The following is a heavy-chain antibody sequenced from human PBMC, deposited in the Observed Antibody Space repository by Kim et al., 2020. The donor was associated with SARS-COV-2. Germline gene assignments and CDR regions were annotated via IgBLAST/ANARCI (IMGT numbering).Heavy chain of an antibody. CDR3: AGWGEVQLERRWYYYGMDV. J-gene: IGHJ6*02. CDR2: IIPILGIA. Sequence: SVKVSCKASGGTFSSYTISWVRQAPGQGLEWMGRIIPILGIANYAQKFQGRVTITADKSTSTAYMELSSLRSEDTAVYYCAGWGEVQLERRWYYYGMDVWGQGTTVTVSS. D-gene: IGHD1-1*01. CDR1: GGTFSSYT. V-gene: IGHV1-69*02.